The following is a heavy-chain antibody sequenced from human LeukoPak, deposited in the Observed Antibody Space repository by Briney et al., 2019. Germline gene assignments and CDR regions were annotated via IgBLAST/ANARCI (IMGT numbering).Heavy chain of an antibody. J-gene: IGHJ5*02. V-gene: IGHV4-39*07. CDR1: GGSISSSSYY. D-gene: IGHD2-2*01. CDR2: IYYSGST. CDR3: ARGAYARPFDP. Sequence: SETLSLTCTVSGGSISSSSYYWGWIRQPPGKGLEWIGSIYYSGSTYYNPSLKSRVTISVDTSKNQFSLKLSSVTAADTAVYYCARGAYARPFDPWGQGTLVTVSS.